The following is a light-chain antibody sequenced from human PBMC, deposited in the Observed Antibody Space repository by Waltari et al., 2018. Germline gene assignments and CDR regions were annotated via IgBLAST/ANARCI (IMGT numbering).Light chain of an antibody. CDR3: QQHNDWPPWT. CDR2: GAS. CDR1: QNVNSN. Sequence: EIIMTKSPATLSLSPGETATLPCRASQNVNSNLAWYQQKPGQAPRLLIYGASIRATGSPARFSGSGSGTQFTLTINSLQSDDSAVYFYQQHNDWPPWTFGQGTKVELK. V-gene: IGKV3-15*01. J-gene: IGKJ1*01.